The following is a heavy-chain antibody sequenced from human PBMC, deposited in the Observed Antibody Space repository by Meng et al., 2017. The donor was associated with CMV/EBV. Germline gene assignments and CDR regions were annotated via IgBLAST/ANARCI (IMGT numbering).Heavy chain of an antibody. CDR1: VYTFTSYG. CDR3: ARDRTMVRGVTGY. V-gene: IGHV1-18*01. D-gene: IGHD3-10*01. CDR2: ISAYNGNT. J-gene: IGHJ4*02. Sequence: VKKRWCLVKSRCQASVYTFTSYGIIWVRHAPGQGLEWMGWISAYNGNTNYAQKLQGRVTMNTGTSTSTAYMELRSLRSDDTAVYYCARDRTMVRGVTGYWGQGTLVTVSS.